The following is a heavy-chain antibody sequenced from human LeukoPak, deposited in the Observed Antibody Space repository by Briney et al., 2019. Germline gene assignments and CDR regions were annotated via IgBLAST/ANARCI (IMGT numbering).Heavy chain of an antibody. CDR2: INHSGST. D-gene: IGHD3-22*01. Sequence: SETLSLTCAVYGGSFSGYYWSCIRQPPGKGLEWIGEINHSGSTNYNPSLKSRVTISVDTSKNQFSLKLSSVTAADTAVYYCARGRGDSSGYYYFHHWGQGTLVTVSS. J-gene: IGHJ1*01. CDR3: ARGRGDSSGYYYFHH. V-gene: IGHV4-34*01. CDR1: GGSFSGYY.